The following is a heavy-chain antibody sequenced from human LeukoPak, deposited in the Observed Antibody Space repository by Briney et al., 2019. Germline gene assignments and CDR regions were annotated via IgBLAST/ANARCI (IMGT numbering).Heavy chain of an antibody. CDR3: VKSPWYHGSGSYSGTIH. D-gene: IGHD3-10*01. J-gene: IGHJ4*02. Sequence: PGGSLRLSCTASGFAFSSSAVNWVRQAPGKGLEWVSLVYSGGTTYHADSVKGRFTISRDDSKNTVYLQMNSLRAEDTAVYYCVKSPWYHGSGSYSGTIHWGQGTLVTVSS. V-gene: IGHV3-66*01. CDR1: GFAFSSSA. CDR2: VYSGGTT.